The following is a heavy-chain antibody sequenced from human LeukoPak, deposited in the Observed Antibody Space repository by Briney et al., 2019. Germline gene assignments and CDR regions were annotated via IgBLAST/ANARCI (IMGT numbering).Heavy chain of an antibody. D-gene: IGHD5-12*01. V-gene: IGHV1-18*01. Sequence: ASVKVSCKAYGYTFTSYGITWVRQAPGQGPEWMGWISAYAGKTEYAQKFQGRVTMTTDTSTNTVYMELRSLGSDDTAVYYCARDLGNRVATTPDHWGQGTLVTVSS. CDR3: ARDLGNRVATTPDH. CDR2: ISAYAGKT. CDR1: GYTFTSYG. J-gene: IGHJ4*02.